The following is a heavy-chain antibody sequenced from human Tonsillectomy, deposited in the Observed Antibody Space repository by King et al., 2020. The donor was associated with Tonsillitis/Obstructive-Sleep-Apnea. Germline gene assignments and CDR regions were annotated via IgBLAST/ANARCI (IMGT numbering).Heavy chain of an antibody. CDR2: ISSSSSYI. V-gene: IGHV3-21*01. J-gene: IGHJ4*02. CDR3: ARARITIFGVFTFDY. D-gene: IGHD3-3*01. Sequence: VQLVESGGGLVKPGGSLRLSCAASGFTFSSYSMNWVRQAPGKGLEWVSSISSSSSYIYYADSVKGRFTISRDNAKNSLYLQMNSLRAEDTAVYYCARARITIFGVFTFDYWGQGTLVTVSS. CDR1: GFTFSSYS.